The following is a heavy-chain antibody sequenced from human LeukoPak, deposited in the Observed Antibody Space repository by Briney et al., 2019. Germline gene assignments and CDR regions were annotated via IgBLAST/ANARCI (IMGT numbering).Heavy chain of an antibody. CDR3: AKHRFESGGYHSTD. CDR1: EFTFSSYA. Sequence: GGSLRLSCAASEFTFSSYAMSWVRQAPGKGLAWVSTISGGSGSTYCADSVKGRFTISRDNSKNTLYLQMNSLRDEDTAVYYCAKHRFESGGYHSTDWGQGTLVTVSS. J-gene: IGHJ4*02. D-gene: IGHD3-22*01. CDR2: ISGGSGST. V-gene: IGHV3-23*01.